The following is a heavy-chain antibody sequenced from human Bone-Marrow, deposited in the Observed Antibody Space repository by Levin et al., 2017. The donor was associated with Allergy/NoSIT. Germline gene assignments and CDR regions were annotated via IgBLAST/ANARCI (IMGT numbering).Heavy chain of an antibody. J-gene: IGHJ4*02. D-gene: IGHD6-13*01. V-gene: IGHV1-3*01. CDR3: ARDKAAGGPQYYFDS. Sequence: ASVKVSCLTSGYTFTSYAIHWLRQAPGHRLEWMGWINAGNGNPKYSHNFHGRVTITRDTSSDTAYMELSGLRSEDTAIYYCARDKAAGGPQYYFDSWGQGTPVTVSS. CDR1: GYTFTSYA. CDR2: INAGNGNP.